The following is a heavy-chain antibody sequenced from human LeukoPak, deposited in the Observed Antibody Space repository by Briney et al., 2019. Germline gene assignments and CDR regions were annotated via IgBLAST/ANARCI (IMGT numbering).Heavy chain of an antibody. CDR2: IGTAGDT. Sequence: GGSLRLSCAASGFTFSSYDMHWVRHATGKGLEWVSAIGTAGDTYYPGSVKGRFTISRENAKNSLYLQMNSLGAGDTAVYYCARGQPINYYDSSGYYYDYWGQGTLVTVSS. CDR3: ARGQPINYYDSSGYYYDY. CDR1: GFTFSSYD. J-gene: IGHJ4*02. D-gene: IGHD3-22*01. V-gene: IGHV3-13*01.